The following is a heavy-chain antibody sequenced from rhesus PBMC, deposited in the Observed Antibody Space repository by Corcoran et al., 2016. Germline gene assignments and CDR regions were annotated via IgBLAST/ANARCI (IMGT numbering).Heavy chain of an antibody. V-gene: IGHV3-110*02. J-gene: IGHJ4*01. CDR1: GFTFSDHY. CDR3: ARHPRRAYSSVSFDY. D-gene: IGHD6-31*01. CDR2: ISSGSGSTT. Sequence: EVQLVESGGGLVQPGGSLRLSCAASGFTFSDHYMDWVRQAPGKGLEWVSSISSGSGSTTLYPDSVKGRCTISRDNAKNTVYLQMNSLRAEDTAVYYCARHPRRAYSSVSFDYWGQGVLVTVSS.